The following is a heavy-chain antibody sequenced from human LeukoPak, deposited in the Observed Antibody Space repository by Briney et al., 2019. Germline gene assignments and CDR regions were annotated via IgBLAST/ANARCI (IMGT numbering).Heavy chain of an antibody. CDR2: INHSGST. V-gene: IGHV4-34*01. CDR1: GGSFSGYY. Sequence: PSETLSLTCAVYGGSFSGYYWSWIRQPPGKGLEWIGEINHSGSTNYNPSLKSRVTISVDTSKNQFSLKLSSVTAADTAVYYCARGDRVGATTFSLGYWGQGTLVTVSS. J-gene: IGHJ4*02. D-gene: IGHD1-26*01. CDR3: ARGDRVGATTFSLGY.